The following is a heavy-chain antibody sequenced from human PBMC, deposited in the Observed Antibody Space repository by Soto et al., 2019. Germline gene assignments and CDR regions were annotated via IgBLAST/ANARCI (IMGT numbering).Heavy chain of an antibody. CDR2: INSDGSST. CDR3: ASGPGIAAAH. CDR1: GFTFSSYW. V-gene: IGHV3-74*01. D-gene: IGHD6-13*01. Sequence: GGSLRLSCAASGFTFSSYWMHWVRQAPGKGLGWVSRINSDGSSTSYADSVKGRFTISRDNAKNTLYLQMNSLRAEDTAVYYCASGPGIAAAHWGQGTLVTVSS. J-gene: IGHJ1*01.